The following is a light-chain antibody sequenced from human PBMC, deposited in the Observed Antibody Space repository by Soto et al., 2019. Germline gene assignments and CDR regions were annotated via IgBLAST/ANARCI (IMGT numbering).Light chain of an antibody. CDR3: QQDNTWPRT. V-gene: IGKV3-20*01. Sequence: EIVLTQSPGTLSLPPGERATLSCRASQSVSSSYLAWYQQKPGQAPRLLIYGASRRATGIPDRFTASGSGTEFTLTISCLQSEDFAAYYCQQDNTWPRTFGQGTKVDI. CDR2: GAS. CDR1: QSVSSSY. J-gene: IGKJ1*01.